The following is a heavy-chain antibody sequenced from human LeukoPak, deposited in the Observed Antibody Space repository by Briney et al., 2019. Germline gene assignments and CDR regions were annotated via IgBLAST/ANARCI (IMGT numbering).Heavy chain of an antibody. J-gene: IGHJ4*02. CDR3: AKDRGRDYGDYSGFGY. Sequence: PGGSLRLSCAASGFSFGSYAMGWTRQAPGQGLEWVSAISGSGSHANYAESVKGRFTISRDNSKNTLYLQMHSLIAADTAVYYCAKDRGRDYGDYSGFGYWGQGTLVTVSS. D-gene: IGHD4-17*01. CDR1: GFSFGSYA. V-gene: IGHV3-23*01. CDR2: ISGSGSHA.